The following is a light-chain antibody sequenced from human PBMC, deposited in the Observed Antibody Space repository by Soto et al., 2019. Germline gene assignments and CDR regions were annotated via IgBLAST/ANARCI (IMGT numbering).Light chain of an antibody. J-gene: IGKJ4*01. V-gene: IGKV3-11*01. CDR1: PTARTY. Sequence: EIVLTQSPATLSLSPGERATLSCRASPTARTYLAWYQQKPGQAPRLLIYDVSNRATGVPARFSGSGSETDLSLTIRSLEPEDFAVYYCQQRSSWPLTFGGGTRVEI. CDR2: DVS. CDR3: QQRSSWPLT.